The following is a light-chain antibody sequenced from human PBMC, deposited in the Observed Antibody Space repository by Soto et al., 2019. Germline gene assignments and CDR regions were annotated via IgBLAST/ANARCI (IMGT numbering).Light chain of an antibody. V-gene: IGLV3-1*01. CDR1: NLGDRY. CDR2: LDT. Sequence: SYELTQPPSVSVSPGQTASITCSGGNLGDRYACWYHQKPRQSPVLVIYLDTKRPSGIPGRFSGSNSGNTAALTLCGTQAVDEADYYCQAWDDTTGVVFGGGTKLTVL. J-gene: IGLJ2*01. CDR3: QAWDDTTGVV.